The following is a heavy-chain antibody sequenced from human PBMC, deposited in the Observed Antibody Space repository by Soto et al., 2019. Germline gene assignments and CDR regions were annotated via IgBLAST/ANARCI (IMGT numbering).Heavy chain of an antibody. CDR1: GYTFTSYA. D-gene: IGHD2-2*01. CDR3: ARRGSTRTRYYYYMDV. J-gene: IGHJ6*03. V-gene: IGHV1-3*01. Sequence: GASVKVSCKASGYTFTSYAMHWVRQAPGQRLEWMGWINAGNGNTKYSQKFQGRVTITRDTSASTAYMELSSLRSEDTAVYYCARRGSTRTRYYYYMDVWGKGTTVTVSS. CDR2: INAGNGNT.